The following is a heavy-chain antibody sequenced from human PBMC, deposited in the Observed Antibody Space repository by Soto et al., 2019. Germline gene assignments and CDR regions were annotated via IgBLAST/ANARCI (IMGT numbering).Heavy chain of an antibody. Sequence: QVQLQESGPGLVKPSETLSLTCTVSGVSITSYYWSWIRQPAGKGLEWIGRIYSSGSTNYNPSLKSRVTMXIXTXKNQFSLKLSSVTAADTAVYYCACLYNWNGWSDYWGQGTLVTVSS. CDR2: IYSSGST. D-gene: IGHD1-20*01. CDR3: ACLYNWNGWSDY. V-gene: IGHV4-4*07. J-gene: IGHJ4*02. CDR1: GVSITSYY.